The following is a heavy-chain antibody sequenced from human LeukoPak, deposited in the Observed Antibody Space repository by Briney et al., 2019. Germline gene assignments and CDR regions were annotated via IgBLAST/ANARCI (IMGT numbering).Heavy chain of an antibody. CDR3: ARVLEAAAGASGY. CDR1: GFTFSSYS. D-gene: IGHD6-13*01. V-gene: IGHV3-48*01. Sequence: PGGSLRLSCAASGFTFSSYSMNWVRQAPGKGLEWVLYISSDGNTRHYADSVKGRFTSSRDNARNSLYLQMNSLRVEDTAVYYCARVLEAAAGASGYWGQGTLVTVSS. J-gene: IGHJ4*02. CDR2: ISSDGNTR.